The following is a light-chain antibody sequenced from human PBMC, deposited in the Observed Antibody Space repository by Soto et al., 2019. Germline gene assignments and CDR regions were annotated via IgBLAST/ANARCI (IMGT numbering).Light chain of an antibody. J-gene: IGLJ3*02. CDR3: AAWDDSLSGPV. CDR1: SSNIEGNP. V-gene: IGLV1-44*01. Sequence: QSVLTQPPSESGTPGQRVSISCSGSSSNIEGNPVSWYQQVPGTAPKLLIYTDNQRPSGVPDRFSGSKSGTSASLAISGLQSEDEAAYYCAAWDDSLSGPVFGGGTKVTVL. CDR2: TDN.